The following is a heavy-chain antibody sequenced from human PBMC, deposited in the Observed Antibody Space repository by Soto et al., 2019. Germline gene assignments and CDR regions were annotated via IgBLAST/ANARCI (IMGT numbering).Heavy chain of an antibody. V-gene: IGHV1-69*13. D-gene: IGHD2-8*01. Sequence: GASVKFSCKASGGTFSSYAISWVRQAPGQGLEWMGGIIPIFGTANYAQKFQGRVTITADESTSTAYMELSSLRSEDTAVYYSARDTPDIVLMVYAIRRYYYGMDVWGQGTTVTVSS. CDR1: GGTFSSYA. J-gene: IGHJ6*02. CDR2: IIPIFGTA. CDR3: ARDTPDIVLMVYAIRRYYYGMDV.